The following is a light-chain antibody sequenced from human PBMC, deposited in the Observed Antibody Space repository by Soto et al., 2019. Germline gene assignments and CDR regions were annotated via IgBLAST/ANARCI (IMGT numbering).Light chain of an antibody. Sequence: SYELTQPPSVSVAPGQTAMITCGGNNIGNKSVHWYQQRPGQAPVLVVYDDSDRPSGIPDRLSGSNSENTATLTISRVEAGDEADFYCQVCDSSSDDRSDPTSDRWVFGGGTKLIVL. V-gene: IGLV3-21*02. CDR3: QVCDSSSDDRSDPTSDRWV. J-gene: IGLJ3*02. CDR2: DDS. CDR1: NIGNKS.